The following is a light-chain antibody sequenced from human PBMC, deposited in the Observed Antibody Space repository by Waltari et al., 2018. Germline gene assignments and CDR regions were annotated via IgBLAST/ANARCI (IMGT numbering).Light chain of an antibody. CDR2: EVT. CDR1: SSDVGGYNH. Sequence: QSALTQPASVSGSPGQSITISCTGTSSDVGGYNHVSWYQQQPGKAPKLLISEVTNRPSGVSNRFSGSKSGNTASLTISGLQAEYEAEYYCSSFTTIGTLVVFGGGTKLTVL. J-gene: IGLJ2*01. CDR3: SSFTTIGTLVV. V-gene: IGLV2-14*01.